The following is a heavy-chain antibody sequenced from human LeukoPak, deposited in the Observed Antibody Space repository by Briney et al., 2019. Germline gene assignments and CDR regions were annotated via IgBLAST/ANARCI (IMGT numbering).Heavy chain of an antibody. V-gene: IGHV1-8*01. J-gene: IGHJ6*02. CDR2: MNPNSGNT. Sequence: ASVKVSCKASGYTFTSYDINWVRQATEQGLEWMGWMNPNSGNTGYAQKFQGRVTMTRNTSISTAYMELSSLRSEDTAVYYCARDHYYYDSSGYPRYYYYGMDVWGQGTTVTVSS. CDR1: GYTFTSYD. D-gene: IGHD3-22*01. CDR3: ARDHYYYDSSGYPRYYYYGMDV.